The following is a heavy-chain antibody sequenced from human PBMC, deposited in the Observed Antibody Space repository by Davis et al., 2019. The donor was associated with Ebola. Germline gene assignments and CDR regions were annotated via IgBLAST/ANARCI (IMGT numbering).Heavy chain of an antibody. J-gene: IGHJ3*02. D-gene: IGHD4-17*01. Sequence: PGGSLRLSCEASGVTIATHDINWVRQAPGKGLEWVSAISGSGGSTYYADSVKGRFTISRDNSKNSLYLQMDSLRAEDTAIYYCAKTGDYDSAFDIWGLGTVVTVSS. CDR1: GVTIATHD. CDR2: ISGSGGST. CDR3: AKTGDYDSAFDI. V-gene: IGHV3-23*01.